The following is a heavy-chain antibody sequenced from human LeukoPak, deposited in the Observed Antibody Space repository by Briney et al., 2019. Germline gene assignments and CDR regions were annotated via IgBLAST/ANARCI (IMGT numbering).Heavy chain of an antibody. CDR1: GGTFSNYA. D-gene: IGHD4-17*01. CDR2: IIPMFDTA. J-gene: IGHJ5*02. CDR3: ARTSHDYGATFDP. Sequence: SVKVSCKASGGTFSNYAISWVRQAPGQGLEWMGGIIPMFDTADYAQNFQGTLTITADESTSTAYMELRSLRSDDTAVYYCARTSHDYGATFDPWGQGTLVTVSS. V-gene: IGHV1-69*13.